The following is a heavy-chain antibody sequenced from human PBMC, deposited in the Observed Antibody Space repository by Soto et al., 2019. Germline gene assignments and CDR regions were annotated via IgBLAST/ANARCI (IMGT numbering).Heavy chain of an antibody. D-gene: IGHD3-9*01. V-gene: IGHV3-23*01. CDR1: GFPFGSYY. J-gene: IGHJ4*02. CDR3: AKARLRYFDWFPALGY. Sequence: PGGSLSLSCTASGFPFGSYYMSWVRQAPGKGLEWVSYISASGGDTYYADSVKGRFTISRDNSKNTLYLQMNSLRAEDTAVYYCAKARLRYFDWFPALGYWGQGTLVTVSS. CDR2: ISASGGDT.